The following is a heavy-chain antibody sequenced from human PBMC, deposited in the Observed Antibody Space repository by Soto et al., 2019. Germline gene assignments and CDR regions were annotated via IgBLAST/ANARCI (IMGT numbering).Heavy chain of an antibody. CDR1: GYIFTNYW. CDR3: ARLVTTLFGVVIGFDY. J-gene: IGHJ4*02. D-gene: IGHD3-3*01. V-gene: IGHV5-51*01. CDR2: IHPSDSDI. Sequence: GESLKISCEGSGYIFTNYWIGWVRQMPGKGPEWMGVIHPSDSDIKYSPAFQGQVTFSVDKAISAAYLQWSSLEASDSAIYFCARLVTTLFGVVIGFDYWGQGTLVTVSS.